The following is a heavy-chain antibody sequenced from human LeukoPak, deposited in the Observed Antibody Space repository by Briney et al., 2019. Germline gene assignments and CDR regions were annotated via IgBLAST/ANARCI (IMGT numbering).Heavy chain of an antibody. CDR2: IYYSGST. V-gene: IGHV4-59*01. D-gene: IGHD5-18*01. CDR3: ARRDAAMACFDY. J-gene: IGHJ4*02. CDR1: GGSISSYY. Sequence: PSETLSLTCTVSGGSISSYYWSWIRQPPGKGLEWIGYIYYSGSTNYNPSLKSRVTISVDTSKNQFSLKLSSVTAADTAVYYCARRDAAMACFDYWGQGTLVTVSS.